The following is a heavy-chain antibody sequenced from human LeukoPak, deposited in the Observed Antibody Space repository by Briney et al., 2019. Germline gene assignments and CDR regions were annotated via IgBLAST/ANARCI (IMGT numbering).Heavy chain of an antibody. V-gene: IGHV1-2*02. D-gene: IGHD3-22*01. J-gene: IGHJ4*02. CDR1: GYTFTGYY. CDR3: ARPTYDSSGPFDY. Sequence: ASVKVSCKASGYTFTGYYMHWVRQAPGQGLEWMGWINPNSGGTNYAQKFQGRVTMTRGTSISTAYMELSRLRSDDTAVYYCARPTYDSSGPFDYWGQGTLVTVSS. CDR2: INPNSGGT.